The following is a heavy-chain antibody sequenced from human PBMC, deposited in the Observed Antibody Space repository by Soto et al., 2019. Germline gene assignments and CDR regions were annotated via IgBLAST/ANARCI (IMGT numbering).Heavy chain of an antibody. CDR1: GYSFTKYW. D-gene: IGHD3-10*01. CDR3: ARLSRGVTSPAYFFDS. CDR2: IYPGDSDT. V-gene: IGHV5-51*01. J-gene: IGHJ5*01. Sequence: PGEALKISCKGSGYSFTKYWIGWVRQMSGKGLEWMGSIYPGDSDTRYSPSFRGQVTISADKSISTAYLQWSSLKASDSAMFYCARLSRGVTSPAYFFDSWGQGALVTVSS.